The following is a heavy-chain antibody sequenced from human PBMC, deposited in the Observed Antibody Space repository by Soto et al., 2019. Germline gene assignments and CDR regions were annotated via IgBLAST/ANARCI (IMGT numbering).Heavy chain of an antibody. CDR2: IYPGDSDT. V-gene: IGHV5-51*01. J-gene: IGHJ4*02. D-gene: IGHD3-10*01. Sequence: GESLKISCKASGYGFTNYWIAWVRQMPGKGLEWMGIIYPGDSDTRYSPSFQGQVSISADKSISTAYLQWTTLKASDTAIYYCARHRPVTMVRGVIITPPGFFDYWGQGTLVTVSS. CDR1: GYGFTNYW. CDR3: ARHRPVTMVRGVIITPPGFFDY.